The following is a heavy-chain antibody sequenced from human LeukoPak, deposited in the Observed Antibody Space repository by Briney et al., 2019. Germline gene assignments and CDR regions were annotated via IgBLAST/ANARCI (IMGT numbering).Heavy chain of an antibody. J-gene: IGHJ4*02. CDR3: AKDQGEWELLQSYFDY. V-gene: IGHV3-30*18. CDR1: GFTFSGYG. CDR2: ISYDGSNK. Sequence: GSLRLSCAASGFTFSGYGMHWVRQAPGKGLEWVAVISYDGSNKYYADSVKGRFTISRDNSKNTLYLQMNSLRAEDTAVYYCAKDQGEWELLQSYFDYWGQGTLVTVSS. D-gene: IGHD1-26*01.